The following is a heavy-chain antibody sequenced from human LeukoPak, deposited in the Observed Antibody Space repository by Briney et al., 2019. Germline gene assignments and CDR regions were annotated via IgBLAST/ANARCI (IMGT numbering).Heavy chain of an antibody. J-gene: IGHJ6*02. CDR2: ISYDGSNK. D-gene: IGHD2-8*01. CDR1: GFTFSSYA. Sequence: GRSLRLSCAASGFTFSSYAMHWVRQAPGKGLEWVAVISYDGSNKYYADSVKGRFTISRDSSKNTLYLQMNSLRAEDTAVYYCARDNGGVGYFPTHYYYYGMDVWGQGTTVTVSS. V-gene: IGHV3-30-3*01. CDR3: ARDNGGVGYFPTHYYYYGMDV.